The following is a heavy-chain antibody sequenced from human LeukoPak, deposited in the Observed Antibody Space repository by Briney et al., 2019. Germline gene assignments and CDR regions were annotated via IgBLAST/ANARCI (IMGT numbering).Heavy chain of an antibody. J-gene: IGHJ4*02. CDR2: ISSGSRTI. V-gene: IGHV3-48*01. CDR3: ARDRSNSWSKDY. Sequence: GGSLRLSCAASGFTFSSYSMNWVRQAPGKGLEWVSYISSGSRTIYYADSVKGRLTISRDNAKNSLYLQMNSLRADDTAVYYCARDRSNSWSKDYWGQGTLVTVSS. CDR1: GFTFSSYS. D-gene: IGHD6-13*01.